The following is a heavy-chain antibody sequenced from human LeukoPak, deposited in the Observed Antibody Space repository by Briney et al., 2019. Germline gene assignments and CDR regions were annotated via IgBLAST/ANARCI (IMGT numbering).Heavy chain of an antibody. D-gene: IGHD6-19*01. CDR2: ISGSGGST. V-gene: IGHV3-23*01. J-gene: IGHJ4*01. CDR3: SKWGYCTGSYFFDD. Sequence: GGSLRLSCEASGFTFSSYAMSWVRQAPGKGLEWVSAISGSGGSTYYADSVKGRFTISRDNSKNTLYLQMNGLRAEDTAVYYCSKWGYCTGSYFFDDVGQGTLVTVSS. CDR1: GFTFSSYA.